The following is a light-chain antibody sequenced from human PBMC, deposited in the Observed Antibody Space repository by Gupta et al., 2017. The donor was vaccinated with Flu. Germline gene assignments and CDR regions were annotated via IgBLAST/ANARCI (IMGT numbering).Light chain of an antibody. J-gene: IGKJ2*03. V-gene: IGKV1-12*01. CDR3: QHANSFPYS. CDR1: QSISRW. Sequence: DIQMTQSPSSVAASVGDRVTIICRASQSISRWLGWYQQKPGKPPQLLIYAAYNLHSGVPSRFSGGGSGTEFTLTISSLQPEDFATYYCQHANSFPYSFGQGTKLEMK. CDR2: AAY.